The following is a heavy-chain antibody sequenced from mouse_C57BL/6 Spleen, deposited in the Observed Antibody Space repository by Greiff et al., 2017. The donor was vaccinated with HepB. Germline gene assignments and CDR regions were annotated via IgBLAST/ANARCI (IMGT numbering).Heavy chain of an antibody. J-gene: IGHJ4*01. V-gene: IGHV1-81*01. Sequence: QVQLQQPGAELARPGASVKLSCKASGYTFTSYGISWVKQRTGQGLEWIGEIYPRSGNTYYNEKFKGKATLTADKSSSTAYMELRSLTSEDSAVYFCARVTTVVALYYYAMDYWGQGTSVTVSS. CDR2: IYPRSGNT. CDR1: GYTFTSYG. CDR3: ARVTTVVALYYYAMDY. D-gene: IGHD1-1*01.